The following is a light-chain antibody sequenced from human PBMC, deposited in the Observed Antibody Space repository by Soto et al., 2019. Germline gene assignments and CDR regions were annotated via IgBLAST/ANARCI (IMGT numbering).Light chain of an antibody. Sequence: QCALTQPPSVSGSPGQSVAISCTGTASGIGGYTFVSWYQQHPGKAPKLLIYDVNKRPSGVPDRFSGSKSGNTASLTVSGLQAEDEADYYCSAHGGTNPYVFGTGTKLTVL. CDR3: SAHGGTNPYV. J-gene: IGLJ1*01. CDR1: ASGIGGYTF. CDR2: DVN. V-gene: IGLV2-8*01.